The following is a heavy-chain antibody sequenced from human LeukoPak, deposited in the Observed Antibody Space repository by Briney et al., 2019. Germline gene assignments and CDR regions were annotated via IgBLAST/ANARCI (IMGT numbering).Heavy chain of an antibody. D-gene: IGHD3-22*01. V-gene: IGHV4-39*01. J-gene: IGHJ4*02. CDR2: IYYSGST. CDR1: GGSISSSSYC. Sequence: SETLSLTCTVSGGSISSSSYCWGWIRQPPGKGLEWIGSIYYSGSTYYNPSLESRVTISVDTSKNQFSLKLSSVTAADTAVYYCARRLYYYDSSGYYLPEYYFDYWGQGTLVTVSS. CDR3: ARRLYYYDSSGYYLPEYYFDY.